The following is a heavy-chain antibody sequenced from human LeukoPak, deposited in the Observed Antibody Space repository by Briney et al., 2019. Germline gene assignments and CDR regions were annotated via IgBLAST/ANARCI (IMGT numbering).Heavy chain of an antibody. CDR3: ARVGSGDLFFDY. J-gene: IGHJ4*02. D-gene: IGHD4-17*01. CDR2: INQDGSEK. V-gene: IGHV3-7*04. CDR1: GFTFSTYW. Sequence: GGSLRLSCAASGFTFSTYWMSWVRQSPGKGLEWVANINQDGSEKQYVDSVKGRFTISRDDAKKSLYLQMYSLRVDDTAVYYCARVGSGDLFFDYWGQGTLVTVSS.